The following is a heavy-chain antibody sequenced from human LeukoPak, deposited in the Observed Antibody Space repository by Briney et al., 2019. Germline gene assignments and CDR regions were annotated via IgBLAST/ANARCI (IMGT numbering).Heavy chain of an antibody. J-gene: IGHJ4*02. CDR3: ARDGCSSASCSDY. Sequence: GGSLRLSCAASGFTFSTYEMNWVRQAPGKGLEWVSYISSSSSRIIYYADSVKGRFTISRDNAKNSLYLQMNSLRDEDTAVYYCARDGCSSASCSDYWGQGTLVTVSS. V-gene: IGHV3-48*02. D-gene: IGHD2-2*01. CDR2: ISSSSSRII. CDR1: GFTFSTYE.